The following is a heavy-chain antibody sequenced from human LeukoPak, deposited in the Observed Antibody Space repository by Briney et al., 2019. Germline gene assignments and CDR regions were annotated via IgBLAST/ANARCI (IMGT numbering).Heavy chain of an antibody. CDR3: ARYYYDSSGYHIGAFDI. CDR2: ISSSGSYM. D-gene: IGHD3-22*01. V-gene: IGHV3-11*06. CDR1: GFSFSDYY. J-gene: IGHJ3*02. Sequence: GGSLRLSCAASGFSFSDYYMSWIRQAPGKGLEWVSSISSSGSYMDYADSVKGRFTISRDNAKNSLYLQMNSLRAEDTAVYYCARYYYDSSGYHIGAFDIWGQGTRVTVSS.